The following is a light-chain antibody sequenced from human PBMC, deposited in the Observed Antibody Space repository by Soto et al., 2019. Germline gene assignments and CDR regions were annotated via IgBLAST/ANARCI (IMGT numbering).Light chain of an antibody. CDR1: QGIRSY. J-gene: IGKJ4*01. V-gene: IGKV1-9*01. CDR2: LAS. CDR3: QQVKSYPRT. Sequence: DIQLTQSPASLSASVGDRVTITCRASQGIRSYLAWYQQKPGKAPKLLIFLASTLQSGVPSRFSGSGSGTRGTLTISSLQPEDFATYYCQQVKSYPRTFGGGTKVDIK.